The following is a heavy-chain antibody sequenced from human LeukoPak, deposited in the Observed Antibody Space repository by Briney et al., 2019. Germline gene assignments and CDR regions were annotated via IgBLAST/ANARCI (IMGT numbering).Heavy chain of an antibody. CDR2: ISSRSSYT. D-gene: IGHD1-1*01. CDR3: ARCRSGNTKWFDP. J-gene: IGHJ5*01. CDR1: GFTFSDYY. Sequence: PGGSLRLSCAASGFTFSDYYMTWIRQAPGKGLEWVSYISSRSSYTNYADSVTGRFTISRDNAKNSVYLQMNSLRAEDTAVYYCARCRSGNTKWFDPWGQGTMVTVSS. V-gene: IGHV3-11*06.